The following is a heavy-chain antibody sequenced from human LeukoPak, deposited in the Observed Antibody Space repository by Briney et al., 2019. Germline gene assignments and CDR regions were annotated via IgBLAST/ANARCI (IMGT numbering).Heavy chain of an antibody. CDR2: ISGDGGVT. D-gene: IGHD3-9*01. V-gene: IGHV3-43*02. CDR1: GFTFDDYA. J-gene: IGHJ6*02. Sequence: GGSLRLSCAASGFTFDDYAMHWVRQAPGKGLEWVSLISGDGGVTYYADSVKGRLTISRDNSKKPLSLQMNSLRTEDTALYYCAKVTVRDFDWLPRYGMDVWGQGTTVTVSS. CDR3: AKVTVRDFDWLPRYGMDV.